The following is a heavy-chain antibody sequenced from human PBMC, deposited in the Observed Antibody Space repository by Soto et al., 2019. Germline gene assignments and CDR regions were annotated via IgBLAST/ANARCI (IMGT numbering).Heavy chain of an antibody. CDR3: TSRSPDYMIRI. J-gene: IGHJ4*02. V-gene: IGHV3-73*02. Sequence: EVQLVESGGGLVQPGGSMKLSCAASGFTLSGSAMHCVRQASGKGLEWVGRIRSKTNNDATAYAASLKGRFTISRDHSKNMAYLQFNSLQTDDTAVYYCTSRSPDYMIRIWGQGTLVTVSS. D-gene: IGHD3-10*01. CDR2: IRSKTNNDAT. CDR1: GFTLSGSA.